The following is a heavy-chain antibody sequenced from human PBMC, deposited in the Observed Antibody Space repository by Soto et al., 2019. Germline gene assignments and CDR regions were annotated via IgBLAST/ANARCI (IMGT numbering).Heavy chain of an antibody. CDR3: AKDPRYYSSSPTGYFDY. V-gene: IGHV3-30*18. CDR1: GFTFSSYG. D-gene: IGHD6-6*01. J-gene: IGHJ4*02. Sequence: GSLGLSCAASGFTFSSYGMHGVRQAPGKGLEWVAVISYDGSNKYYADSVKGRFTISRDNSKNTLYLQMNSLRAEDTAVYYCAKDPRYYSSSPTGYFDYWGQGTLVTVSS. CDR2: ISYDGSNK.